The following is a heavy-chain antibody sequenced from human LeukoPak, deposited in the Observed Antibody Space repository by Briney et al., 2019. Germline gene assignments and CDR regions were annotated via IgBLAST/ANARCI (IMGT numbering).Heavy chain of an antibody. Sequence: SVKVSCKASGGTFSSYAISWVRQAPGQGLEWMGRIIPILGIANYAQKFQGRVTITADKSMSTAYMELSSLRSEDTAVYYCASLWIGELLMLRNAYFDYWGQGTLVTVSS. J-gene: IGHJ4*02. CDR1: GGTFSSYA. CDR3: ASLWIGELLMLRNAYFDY. CDR2: IIPILGIA. V-gene: IGHV1-69*04. D-gene: IGHD3-10*01.